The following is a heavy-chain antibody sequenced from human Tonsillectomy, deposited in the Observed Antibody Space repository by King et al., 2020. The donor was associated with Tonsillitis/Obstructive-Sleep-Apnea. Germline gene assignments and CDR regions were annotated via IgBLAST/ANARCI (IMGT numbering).Heavy chain of an antibody. CDR1: GASISSSSHF. J-gene: IGHJ3*02. CDR2: IYYRGAT. V-gene: IGHV4-39*01. CDR3: RSIILETGIAVSGRYDEAFDI. Sequence: QLQESGPGLVKPSETLSLTCTVSGASISSSSHFWGWIRQPPGKGLEWNGSIYYRGATYYNPSLESQATISVDTYKNQFSLKVHSMTAADTAVYYCRSIILETGIAVSGRYDEAFDILGQGTMFTVSS. D-gene: IGHD6-19*01.